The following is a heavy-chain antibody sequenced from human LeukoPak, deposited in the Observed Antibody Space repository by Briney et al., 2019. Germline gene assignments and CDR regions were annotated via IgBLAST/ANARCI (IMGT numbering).Heavy chain of an antibody. Sequence: PGGSLRLSCAASGFTFSSYAMSWVRQAPGKGLEWVSAISGSGGSTYYADSVKGRFTISRDNSKNTLYLQMNSLGAEDTAVYYCAKKNYYGSGSYYNGGYNWFDPWGQGTLVTVSS. J-gene: IGHJ5*02. CDR2: ISGSGGST. CDR1: GFTFSSYA. CDR3: AKKNYYGSGSYYNGGYNWFDP. V-gene: IGHV3-23*01. D-gene: IGHD3-10*01.